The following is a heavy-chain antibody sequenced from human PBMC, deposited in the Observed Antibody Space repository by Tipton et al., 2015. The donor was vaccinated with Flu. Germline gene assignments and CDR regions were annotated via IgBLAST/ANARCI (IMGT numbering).Heavy chain of an antibody. J-gene: IGHJ6*02. CDR3: ARDQGFGGGLAYDYYAMDV. V-gene: IGHV4-38-2*02. CDR1: GDSIASRYY. D-gene: IGHD3-10*01. Sequence: TLSLTCSVSGDSIASRYYWAWIRQPPGKGLEWIGNIDRTGSTYYNPSLKSRSSMSVDTSKNQFSLNLKSVTAADTALYYCARDQGFGGGLAYDYYAMDVWGQGTTVTVSS. CDR2: IDRTGST.